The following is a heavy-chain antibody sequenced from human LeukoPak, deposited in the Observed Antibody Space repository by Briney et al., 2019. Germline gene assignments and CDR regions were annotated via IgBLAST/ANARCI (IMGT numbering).Heavy chain of an antibody. CDR1: GGSISSGDYY. CDR2: IYYSGST. V-gene: IGHV4-30-4*01. J-gene: IGHJ6*02. Sequence: SQTLSLTCTVSGGSISSGDYYWNWIRQPPGKGLEWIGYIYYSGSTFYNPSLKSRVTISLDTPKNQVFLKLTSVTAADTAVYYCASSYGMGVWGQGTTVTVSS. CDR3: ASSYGMGV.